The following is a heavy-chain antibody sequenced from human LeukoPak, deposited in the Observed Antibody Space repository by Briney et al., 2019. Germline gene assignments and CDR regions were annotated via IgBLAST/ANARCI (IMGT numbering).Heavy chain of an antibody. CDR2: INPNSGGT. J-gene: IGHJ5*02. CDR3: ARVRCSSTSCYVGFDP. D-gene: IGHD2-2*01. V-gene: IGHV1-2*02. CDR1: GYTFTSYY. Sequence: PRASVKVSCKASGYTFTSYYMHWVRQAPGQGLEWMGWINPNSGGTNYAQKFQGRVTMTRDTSISTAYMELSRLRSDDTAVYYCARVRCSSTSCYVGFDPWGQGTLVTVSS.